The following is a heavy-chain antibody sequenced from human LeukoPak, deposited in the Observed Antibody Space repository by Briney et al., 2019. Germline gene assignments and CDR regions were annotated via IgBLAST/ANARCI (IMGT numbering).Heavy chain of an antibody. V-gene: IGHV3-21*01. CDR1: GFTFSSYS. D-gene: IGHD1-1*01. Sequence: NPGGSLRLSCAASGFTFSSYSMNWVRQVPGKGLEWVSSISSSSSYIYYADSVKGRFTISRDNAKNSLYLQMNSLGAEDTAVYYCARGPATGLYYYYMDVWGKGTTVTVSS. CDR2: ISSSSSYI. CDR3: ARGPATGLYYYYMDV. J-gene: IGHJ6*03.